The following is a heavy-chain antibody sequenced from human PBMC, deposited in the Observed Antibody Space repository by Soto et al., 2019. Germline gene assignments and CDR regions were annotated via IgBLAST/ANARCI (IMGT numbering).Heavy chain of an antibody. D-gene: IGHD3-10*01. CDR2: ISGGGDTT. CDR1: GFTFNNYA. CDR3: AKGRGGSGSLTPRVDF. V-gene: IGHV3-23*01. J-gene: IGHJ4*02. Sequence: EAQLLESGGCLVQPGGSLRLSCAASGFTFNNYAMTWVRQAPGKGLEWVSAISGGGDTTSYADSVKGRFTVSREGSKNTLYLQMSSLRAEDTALYYCAKGRGGSGSLTPRVDFWGQGTLVTVSS.